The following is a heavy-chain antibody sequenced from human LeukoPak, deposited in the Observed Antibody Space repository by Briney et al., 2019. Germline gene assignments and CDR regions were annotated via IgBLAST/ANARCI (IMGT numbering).Heavy chain of an antibody. D-gene: IGHD2-2*01. CDR1: GYTFTGYY. CDR3: ARSPTRGEYQLVLDY. J-gene: IGHJ4*02. V-gene: IGHV1-2*02. CDR2: INPNSGGT. Sequence: ASVKVSCKASGYTFTGYYMHWVRQAPGQGLEWMGWINPNSGGTNYALKFQGRVTMTRDTSISTAYMELSRLRSDDTAVYYCARSPTRGEYQLVLDYWGQGTLVTVSS.